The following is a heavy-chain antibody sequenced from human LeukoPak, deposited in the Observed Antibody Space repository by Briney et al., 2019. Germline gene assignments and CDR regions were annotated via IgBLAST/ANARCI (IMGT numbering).Heavy chain of an antibody. CDR3: ARALGSSWDSSLDS. CDR1: GFAFSNYA. CDR2: ISYDGSVE. J-gene: IGHJ4*02. D-gene: IGHD6-13*01. Sequence: GGSLRLSCAASGFAFSNYAMHWVRQAPGKGLEWVALISYDGSVEKSAASVKGRFTISRDNSKNTLYLQMNSLRIEDTAVYYCARALGSSWDSSLDSWGQGTLVPVSS. V-gene: IGHV3-30*03.